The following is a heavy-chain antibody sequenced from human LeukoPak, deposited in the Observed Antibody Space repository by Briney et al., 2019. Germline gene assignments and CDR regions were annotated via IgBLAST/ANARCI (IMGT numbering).Heavy chain of an antibody. CDR3: AKSSSPGSIDMSFDS. CDR1: GFTFGDYA. V-gene: IGHV3-23*01. D-gene: IGHD6-6*01. J-gene: IGHJ4*02. Sequence: PGGSLRLSCTASGFTFGDYAMSWFRQAPGKGLEWVSGVIGSGGTTYYADSVKGRLTISRDNSKNTLYLQMNSLRAEDTAIYYCAKSSSPGSIDMSFDSWGQGTLVTVSS. CDR2: VIGSGGTT.